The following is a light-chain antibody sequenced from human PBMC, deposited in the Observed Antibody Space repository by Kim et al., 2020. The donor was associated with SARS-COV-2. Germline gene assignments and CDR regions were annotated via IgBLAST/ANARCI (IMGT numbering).Light chain of an antibody. J-gene: IGLJ3*02. CDR3: AAWDGSLTGFWV. Sequence: QSVLTQPPSASGTPGQRVTISCSGTSSNIGTYTVSWYQQLPGTAPKFLINSDNQRPSGVPDRFSASKSGTSASLAISGLQSEDEADYYCAAWDGSLTGFWVFGGGTQLTVL. CDR2: SDN. CDR1: SSNIGTYT. V-gene: IGLV1-44*01.